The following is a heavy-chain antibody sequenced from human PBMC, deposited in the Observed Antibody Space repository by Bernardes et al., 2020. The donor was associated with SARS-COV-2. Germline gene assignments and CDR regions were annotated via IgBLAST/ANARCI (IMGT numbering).Heavy chain of an antibody. Sequence: SVKVSCKASGGTFSSYTISWVRQAPGQGLEWMGRIIPILGIANYAQKFQGRVTITADKSTSTAYMELSSLRSEDTAVYYCARWHCSSTSCYKREYYFDYWGQGTLVTVSS. CDR1: GGTFSSYT. CDR3: ARWHCSSTSCYKREYYFDY. V-gene: IGHV1-69*02. J-gene: IGHJ4*02. CDR2: IIPILGIA. D-gene: IGHD2-2*02.